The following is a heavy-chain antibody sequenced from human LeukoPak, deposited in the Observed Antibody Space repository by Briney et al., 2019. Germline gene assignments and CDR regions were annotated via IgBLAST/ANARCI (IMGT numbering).Heavy chain of an antibody. V-gene: IGHV1-69*05. CDR2: IIPIFGTA. CDR1: GGTFSSYA. J-gene: IGHJ6*03. Sequence: SVKVSCKASGGTFSSYAISWVRQAPGQGLEWMGGIIPIFGTANYAQKFQGRVTITTDESTSTAYMELSSLRSEDTAVYYCARDTRVDSSGYYSKRYYYYYMDVWGKGTTVTVSS. D-gene: IGHD3-22*01. CDR3: ARDTRVDSSGYYSKRYYYYYMDV.